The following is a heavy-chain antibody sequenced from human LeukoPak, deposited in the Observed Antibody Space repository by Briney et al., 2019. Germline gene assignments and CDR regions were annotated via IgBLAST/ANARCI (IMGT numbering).Heavy chain of an antibody. Sequence: ASVKVSCKTSGYRFSNYYIHWVRQAPGQGLEWMGVINPRGGDTDSAQQFQGRVTMTSDTSTSTVYMELSSLTSEDTAIYYCARDLRSEWLIFWYFDFWGQGTRVTVSS. CDR3: ARDLRSEWLIFWYFDF. CDR2: INPRGGDT. J-gene: IGHJ4*02. CDR1: GYRFSNYY. D-gene: IGHD2-21*01. V-gene: IGHV1-46*01.